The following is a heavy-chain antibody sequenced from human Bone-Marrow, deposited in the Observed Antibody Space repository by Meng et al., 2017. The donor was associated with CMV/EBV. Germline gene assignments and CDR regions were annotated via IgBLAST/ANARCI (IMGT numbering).Heavy chain of an antibody. D-gene: IGHD6-25*01. J-gene: IGHJ4*02. CDR1: GFPFNGYV. CDR3: ACYSSSGYYFYY. Sequence: GGSLRLSCATSGFPFNGYVMHWVRQAPGKGLEWVAFISYDGSSRNYVDSVRGRFVISRDNSKNTLYLQMNSLRDEDTAVYYCACYSSSGYYFYYWGQGTLVTVSS. CDR2: ISYDGSSR. V-gene: IGHV3-30*02.